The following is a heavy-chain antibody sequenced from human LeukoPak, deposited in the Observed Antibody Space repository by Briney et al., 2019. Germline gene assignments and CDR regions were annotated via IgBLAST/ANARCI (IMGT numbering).Heavy chain of an antibody. Sequence: SETLSLTCTVSGGSISSYYWSWIRQPPGKGLEWIGYIYYSGSTNYNPSLKSRVTISVDTSKNQFSLKLSSVTAADTAVYYCARGHSSSSCYYYYMDVWGKGTTVTVSS. D-gene: IGHD6-6*01. V-gene: IGHV4-59*01. CDR1: GGSISSYY. CDR3: ARGHSSSSCYYYYMDV. CDR2: IYYSGST. J-gene: IGHJ6*03.